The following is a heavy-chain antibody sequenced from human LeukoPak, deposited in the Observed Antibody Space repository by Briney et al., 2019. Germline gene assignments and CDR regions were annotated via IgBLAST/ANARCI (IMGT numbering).Heavy chain of an antibody. J-gene: IGHJ5*02. CDR3: ARGVDYWFDP. V-gene: IGHV1-2*02. CDR1: GHTFTGYY. D-gene: IGHD3/OR15-3a*01. Sequence: RASVKVSFKASGHTFTGYYMHWVRPAPGQGREWMGWINPNSGGINYAQKLQGRVTMTRDTSISTAYMELSRLRSDDTAVYYCARGVDYWFDPWGQGTLVTVSS. CDR2: INPNSGGI.